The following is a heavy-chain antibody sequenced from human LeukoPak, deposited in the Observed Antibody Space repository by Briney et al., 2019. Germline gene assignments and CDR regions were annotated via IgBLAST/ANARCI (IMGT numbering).Heavy chain of an antibody. V-gene: IGHV4-59*08. CDR2: IYYSGST. Sequence: PSETLSLTCTVSGGSMRSYYWSWIRQPPGKGLEWIGYIYYSGSTIYNPSLESRVTISLDTSKNQFSLKMNSVTAADTAVYYCARMGNPATVTADYWGQGTLVTVSS. CDR3: ARMGNPATVTADY. D-gene: IGHD4-17*01. J-gene: IGHJ4*02. CDR1: GGSMRSYY.